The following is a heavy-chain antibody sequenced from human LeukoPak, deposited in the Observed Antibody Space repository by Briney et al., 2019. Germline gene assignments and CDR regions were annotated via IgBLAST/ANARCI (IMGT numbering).Heavy chain of an antibody. V-gene: IGHV4-59*01. D-gene: IGHD1-26*01. CDR2: IYNRGST. CDR3: EQGGEILIN. Sequence: SETLSLTCTVSGDLISTYYWSWIRQPPGKGLEWIGYIYNRGSTNYNPSLKRRGTISEDTSKNEFSLKLSSVTAADTAVYYCEQGGEILINWGQGTLVTVSS. J-gene: IGHJ4*02. CDR1: GDLISTYY.